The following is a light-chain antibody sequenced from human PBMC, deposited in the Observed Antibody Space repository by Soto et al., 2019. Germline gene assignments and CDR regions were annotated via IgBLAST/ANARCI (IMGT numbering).Light chain of an antibody. V-gene: IGKV3-20*01. CDR2: DAS. CDR1: QSVSSNY. CDR3: QQYGSSPPYS. J-gene: IGKJ2*03. Sequence: EIVLTQSPATLSLSPGERATLSCRASQSVSSNYLAWYQQKPGQAPRLLIYDASSRATGIPYRFSGSGSGTDFTLTISRLEPEDFAVYYCQQYGSSPPYSFGQGTKLEIK.